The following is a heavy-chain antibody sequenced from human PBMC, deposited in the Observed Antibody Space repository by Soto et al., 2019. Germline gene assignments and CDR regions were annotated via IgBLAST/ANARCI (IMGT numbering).Heavy chain of an antibody. V-gene: IGHV1-8*01. CDR2: MNPNSGNT. Sequence: QVQLVQSGAEVKKPGASVKVSCKASGYTFTSYDINWGRQATGQGLEWMGWMNPNSGNTGYAQKFQGRVTMTRNTSISTAYMELSSLRSEDTAVYYCARDRAGIAAGGANYYYYGMDVWGQGPKVTVSS. J-gene: IGHJ6*02. CDR1: GYTFTSYD. CDR3: ARDRAGIAAGGANYYYYGMDV. D-gene: IGHD6-13*01.